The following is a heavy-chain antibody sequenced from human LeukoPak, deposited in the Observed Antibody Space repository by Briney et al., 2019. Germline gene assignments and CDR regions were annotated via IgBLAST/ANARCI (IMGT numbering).Heavy chain of an antibody. D-gene: IGHD3-10*02. CDR2: ISAYNGNT. CDR1: GYNFNSYG. V-gene: IGHV1-18*01. Sequence: ASVKVSCKASGYNFNSYGISWVRQAPGQGLEWMGWISAYNGNTNYAQKLQGRVTMTTDTSTSTAYMELRSLRSDDTAVYYCARDLYYYVPGDYWGQGTLVTVSS. J-gene: IGHJ4*02. CDR3: ARDLYYYVPGDY.